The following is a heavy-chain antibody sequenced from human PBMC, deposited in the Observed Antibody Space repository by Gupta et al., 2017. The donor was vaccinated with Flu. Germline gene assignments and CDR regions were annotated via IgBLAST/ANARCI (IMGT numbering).Heavy chain of an antibody. CDR1: GFSFSYAY. J-gene: IGHJ3*02. CDR3: TTDSSGGITFDI. Sequence: EVQLVESGGGWVKPGGSLRLSCAASGFSFSYAYMNWVRKAPGKGLEWVGRLKSEAEGGTADYAPPVKGRFTISRDDSKNTLWLQMNSLRTEDTAVYYCTTDSSGGITFDIWGKGHRSSSLQ. D-gene: IGHD3-10*01. CDR2: LKSEAEGGTA. V-gene: IGHV3-15*01.